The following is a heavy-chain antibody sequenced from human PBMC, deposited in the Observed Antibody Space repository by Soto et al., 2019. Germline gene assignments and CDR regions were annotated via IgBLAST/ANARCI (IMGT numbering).Heavy chain of an antibody. J-gene: IGHJ4*02. D-gene: IGHD6-19*01. Sequence: AGGSLRLSCAASGFTFSSYAMHWVRQAPGKGLEWVTVISYDGNNKYYADSVKGRFTISRDNSKNTLYLQMNSLRAEDTAVYYCARDIKGGSGWYVFDYWGQGTLVTVSS. CDR3: ARDIKGGSGWYVFDY. CDR2: ISYDGNNK. CDR1: GFTFSSYA. V-gene: IGHV3-30-3*01.